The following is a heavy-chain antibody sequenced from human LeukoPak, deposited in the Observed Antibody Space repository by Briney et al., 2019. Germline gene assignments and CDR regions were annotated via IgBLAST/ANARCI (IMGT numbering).Heavy chain of an antibody. V-gene: IGHV1-2*02. CDR1: GYTFTVYY. CDR3: ARLRVRFLEWSAFDY. CDR2: INPNSGGT. D-gene: IGHD3-3*01. Sequence: GASVKVSCKASGYTFTVYYMHWVRQAPGQGLEWMGWINPNSGGTNYAQKFQGRVTMTRDTSISTAYMELSRLRSDDTAVYYCARLRVRFLEWSAFDYWGQGTLVTVSS. J-gene: IGHJ4*02.